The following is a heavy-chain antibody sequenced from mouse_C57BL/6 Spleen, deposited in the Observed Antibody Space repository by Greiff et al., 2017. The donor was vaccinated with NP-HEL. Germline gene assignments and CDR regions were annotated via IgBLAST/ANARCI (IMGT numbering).Heavy chain of an antibody. D-gene: IGHD1-1*01. Sequence: QVQLQQPGAELVRPGTSVKLSCKASGYTFTSYWMHWVKQRPGQGLEWIGVIDPSDSYTNYNQKFKGKATLTVDTSSSTAYMQLSSLTSEDSAVYYCARWDYYGSDLFDYWGQGTTLTVSS. V-gene: IGHV1-59*01. CDR2: IDPSDSYT. CDR3: ARWDYYGSDLFDY. J-gene: IGHJ2*01. CDR1: GYTFTSYW.